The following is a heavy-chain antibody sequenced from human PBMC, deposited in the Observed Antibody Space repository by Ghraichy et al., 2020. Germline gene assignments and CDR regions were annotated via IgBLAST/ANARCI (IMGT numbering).Heavy chain of an antibody. CDR2: IKQDGSEK. Sequence: LSLTCAASGFTFSSYWMSWVRQAPGKGLEWVANIKQDGSEKYYVDSVKGRFTISRDNANNSLYLQMNSLRAEDTAVYYCARLVGYSSGYYPYYYYYYYMEGWGKGTTVTVTS. CDR3: ARLVGYSSGYYPYYYYYYYMEG. CDR1: GFTFSSYW. D-gene: IGHD3-22*01. V-gene: IGHV3-7*01. J-gene: IGHJ6*03.